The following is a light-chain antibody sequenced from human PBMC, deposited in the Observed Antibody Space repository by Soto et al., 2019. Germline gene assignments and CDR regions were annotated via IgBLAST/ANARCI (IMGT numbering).Light chain of an antibody. V-gene: IGLV2-14*01. J-gene: IGLJ1*01. CDR2: EVA. Sequence: QSALTQPASVSGSPGQSITISCTGTSRDIGFYNYVSWYQQHPGKAPKLIIYEVAKRPSGVSSRFSGSKSGNTASLTISGLQAEDEADYHCSSYTNAGTLYVSGTGTKLTVL. CDR1: SRDIGFYNY. CDR3: SSYTNAGTLYV.